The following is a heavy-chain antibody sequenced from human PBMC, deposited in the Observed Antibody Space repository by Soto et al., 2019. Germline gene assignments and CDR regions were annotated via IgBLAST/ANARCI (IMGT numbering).Heavy chain of an antibody. CDR3: ARHLRTAYCGGDCYHDAFDI. CDR2: IYYSGST. V-gene: IGHV4-39*01. Sequence: QLQLQESGPGLVKPSETLSLTCTVSGGSISSSSYYWGWIRQPPGKGLEWIGSIYYSGSTYYNPSLKSRVTISVDTSKTQFSLKLSSVTAADTAVYYCARHLRTAYCGGDCYHDAFDIWGQGTMVTVSS. D-gene: IGHD2-21*02. CDR1: GGSISSSSYY. J-gene: IGHJ3*02.